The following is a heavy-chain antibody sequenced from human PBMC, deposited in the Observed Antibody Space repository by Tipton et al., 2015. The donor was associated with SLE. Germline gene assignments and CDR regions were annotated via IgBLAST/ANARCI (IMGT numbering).Heavy chain of an antibody. D-gene: IGHD5-12*01. CDR2: IYHTGRT. CDR1: GASIISLNW. J-gene: IGHJ6*03. CDR3: ARGGHKANFYYMDV. Sequence: TLSLTCTVSGASIISLNWWTWVRRPPGKGLEWIGEIYHTGRTNYKPSLKSRVTISVDTSKNQFSLKLSSVTAADTAVYYCARGGHKANFYYMDVWGKGTTVTVSS. V-gene: IGHV4-4*02.